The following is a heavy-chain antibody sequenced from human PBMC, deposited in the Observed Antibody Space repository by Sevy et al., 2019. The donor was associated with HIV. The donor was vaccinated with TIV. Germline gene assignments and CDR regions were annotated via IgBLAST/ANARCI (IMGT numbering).Heavy chain of an antibody. CDR2: ISWNSRTI. V-gene: IGHV3-9*01. CDR1: GFPFNDHA. D-gene: IGHD2-21*01. Sequence: GGSLRLSCAASGFPFNDHAMHWVRQVPGKGLEWVSGISWNSRTIAYADSVKGRFTISRDNARDFVYLEMNSLRPEDTAFYYCAKDINRGCDGVNGYSYYYYCYGLDVWGQGTTVTVSS. J-gene: IGHJ6*02. CDR3: AKDINRGCDGVNGYSYYYYCYGLDV.